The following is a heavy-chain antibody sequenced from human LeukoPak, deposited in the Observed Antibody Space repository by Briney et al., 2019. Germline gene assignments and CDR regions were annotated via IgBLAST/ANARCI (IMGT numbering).Heavy chain of an antibody. D-gene: IGHD7-27*01. CDR3: AMEVSG. Sequence: GRSLRLSCAASGFTFSSYAMHWVRQAPGKGLEWVAVISYDGSNKYYADSVKGRFTISRDNSKNTLYLQMNSLRAEDTAVYYCAMEVSGGGQGTLVTVSS. CDR2: ISYDGSNK. V-gene: IGHV3-30-3*01. J-gene: IGHJ4*02. CDR1: GFTFSSYA.